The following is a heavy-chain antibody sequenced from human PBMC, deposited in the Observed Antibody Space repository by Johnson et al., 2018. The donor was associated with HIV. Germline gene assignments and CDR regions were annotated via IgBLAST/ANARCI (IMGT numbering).Heavy chain of an antibody. D-gene: IGHD5-18*01. CDR1: GFTFSSYD. Sequence: VQLVESGGGLVQPGGSLRLSCAASGFTFSSYDMHWVRQATGKGLEWVSAIGTAGDTYYPGYVKGRFTSSRENANNMVYLQMDSLRPEDTAVYYCARDGRDLVTRGAFDIWGQGTVVTVSS. V-gene: IGHV3-13*01. CDR3: ARDGRDLVTRGAFDI. J-gene: IGHJ3*02. CDR2: IGTAGDT.